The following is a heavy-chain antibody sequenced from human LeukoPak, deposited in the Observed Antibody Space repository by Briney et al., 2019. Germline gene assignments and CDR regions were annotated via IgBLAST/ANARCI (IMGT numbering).Heavy chain of an antibody. CDR3: ARESVVPAAIYGSTVYYYYVDV. D-gene: IGHD2-2*01. CDR1: GGTFSSYA. J-gene: IGHJ6*03. CDR2: IIPIFGTV. Sequence: GSSVKVSCKASGGTFSSYAISWVRQAPGQGLEWMGRIIPIFGTVNYAQKFQGRVTITTDESTSTAYMELSSLRSEDTAVYYCARESVVPAAIYGSTVYYYYVDVWGKGTTVTVSS. V-gene: IGHV1-69*05.